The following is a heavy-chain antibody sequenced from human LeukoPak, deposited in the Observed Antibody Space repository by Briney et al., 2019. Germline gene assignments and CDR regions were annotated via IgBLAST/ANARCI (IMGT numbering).Heavy chain of an antibody. CDR3: AKDWAVAAAGYYFDY. V-gene: IGHV3-30*18. D-gene: IGHD6-13*01. Sequence: QSGGSLRLSCTASGFIFSSYGMHWVRQAPGKGLEWVTVISSDGRDKKYAESVKGRFTISRDNSENTLYLQMNSLRAEDTAVFYCAKDWAVAAAGYYFDYWGMGTLVTVSS. CDR1: GFIFSSYG. CDR2: ISSDGRDK. J-gene: IGHJ4*02.